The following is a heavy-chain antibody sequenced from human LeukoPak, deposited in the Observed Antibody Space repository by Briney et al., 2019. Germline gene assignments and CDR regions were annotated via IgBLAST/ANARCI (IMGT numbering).Heavy chain of an antibody. J-gene: IGHJ6*02. V-gene: IGHV1-46*01. Sequence: ASVTVSCTASGYTFTSYYMHWVRQAPGQGLEWMGIINPSGGSTSYAQKLQGRVTMTTDTSTSTAYMELRSLRSDDTAVYYCARALKDIVVVPAAMVGMDVWGQGTTVTVSS. CDR1: GYTFTSYY. CDR2: INPSGGST. CDR3: ARALKDIVVVPAAMVGMDV. D-gene: IGHD2-2*01.